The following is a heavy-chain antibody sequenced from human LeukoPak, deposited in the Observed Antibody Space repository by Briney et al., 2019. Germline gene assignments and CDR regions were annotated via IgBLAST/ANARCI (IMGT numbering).Heavy chain of an antibody. D-gene: IGHD6-6*01. V-gene: IGHV4-4*07. CDR3: ARDEYSSASLPSGRRMDV. CDR2: LYTSGST. CDR1: GGSISSYF. J-gene: IGHJ6*02. Sequence: NPSETLSLTCTVSGGSISSYFWSWIRQPAGGGLEWIGRLYTSGSTNYNPSLKSRVTMSVDTSKNQFSLKLSSVTAADTAVYYCARDEYSSASLPSGRRMDVWGQGTTVTVSS.